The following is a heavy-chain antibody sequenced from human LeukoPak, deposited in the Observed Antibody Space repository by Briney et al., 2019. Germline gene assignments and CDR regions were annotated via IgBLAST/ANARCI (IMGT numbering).Heavy chain of an antibody. D-gene: IGHD6-19*01. CDR3: ARDHSSSGRYEAWFDP. CDR2: ISSSGSTI. J-gene: IGHJ5*02. CDR1: GFTFSSYE. V-gene: IGHV3-48*03. Sequence: PGGSLRLSCAASGFTFSSYEMNWVRQAPGKGLEWVSYISSSGSTIYYADSVKGRFTISRDNAKNSLYLQMNSLRAEDTAVYYCARDHSSSGRYEAWFDPWGQGTLVTVSS.